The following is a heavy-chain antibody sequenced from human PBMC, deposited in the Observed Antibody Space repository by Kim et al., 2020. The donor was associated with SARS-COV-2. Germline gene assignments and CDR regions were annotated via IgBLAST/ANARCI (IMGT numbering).Heavy chain of an antibody. V-gene: IGHV6-1*01. Sequence: SPTLSLPCAISGDRVSSNSAAWHWIRQSPSRGLEWLGRTYYRSKWYNDYAVSVKSRITINPDTSKNQFSLQLNSVTPEDTAVYYCARGRQWLVNVDIDYWGQGTLVTVSS. J-gene: IGHJ4*02. D-gene: IGHD6-19*01. CDR1: GDRVSSNSAA. CDR3: ARGRQWLVNVDIDY. CDR2: TYYRSKWYN.